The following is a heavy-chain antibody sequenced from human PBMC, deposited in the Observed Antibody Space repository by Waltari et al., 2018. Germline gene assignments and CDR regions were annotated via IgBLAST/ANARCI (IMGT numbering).Heavy chain of an antibody. J-gene: IGHJ1*01. CDR3: AKPFYNWDDPLHS. CDR2: ISVSDAT. D-gene: IGHD1-20*01. V-gene: IGHV3-23*01. CDR1: GFTSLTHP. Sequence: EVQLLESGGGLVQPGGSLSLPCQASGFTSLTHPINWVRQAPGKGLEWVSSISVSDATYYADSVKGRFTVSRDYSDNTIHLQMDSLRADDTAVYFCAKPFYNWDDPLHSWGQGAPVTVSS.